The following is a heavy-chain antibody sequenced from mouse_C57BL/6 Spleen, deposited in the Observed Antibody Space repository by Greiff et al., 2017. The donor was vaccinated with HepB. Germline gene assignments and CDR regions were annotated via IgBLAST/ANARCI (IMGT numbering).Heavy chain of an antibody. J-gene: IGHJ3*01. CDR3: ARRGGYYYGPPWFAY. D-gene: IGHD1-1*01. CDR1: GYTFTDYN. V-gene: IGHV1-18*01. CDR2: INPNNGGT. Sequence: EVQLQQSGPELVKPGASVKIPCKASGYTFTDYNMDWVKQSHGKSLEWIGDINPNNGGTIYNQKFKGKATLTVDKSSSTAYMELRSLTSEDTAVYYCARRGGYYYGPPWFAYWGQGTLVTVSA.